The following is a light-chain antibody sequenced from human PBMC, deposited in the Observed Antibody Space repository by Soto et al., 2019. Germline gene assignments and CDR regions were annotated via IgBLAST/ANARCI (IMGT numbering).Light chain of an antibody. CDR1: QSISNY. Sequence: DIQMTQSPSTLSASVGDKVTITCRASQSISNYLAWFQQKPGKGPKPLIYRASSLESGVPSRFSGSGSGTEFTLTISSLQPDDLATYYCQQYNSYPLTFGHGTRLE. V-gene: IGKV1-5*03. J-gene: IGKJ5*01. CDR3: QQYNSYPLT. CDR2: RAS.